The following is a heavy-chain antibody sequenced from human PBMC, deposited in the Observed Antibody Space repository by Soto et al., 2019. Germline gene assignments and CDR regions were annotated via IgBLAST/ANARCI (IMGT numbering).Heavy chain of an antibody. V-gene: IGHV1-3*01. J-gene: IGHJ4*02. CDR3: ARCSGGSCYYSFDY. CDR2: INAGNGNT. Sequence: ASVTVSCKASGYTFTSYAMHWVRQAPGQRLEWMGWINAGNGNTKYSQKFQGRVTITRDTSASTAYMELSSLRSEDTAVYYCARCSGGSCYYSFDYWGQGTLVTVSS. D-gene: IGHD2-15*01. CDR1: GYTFTSYA.